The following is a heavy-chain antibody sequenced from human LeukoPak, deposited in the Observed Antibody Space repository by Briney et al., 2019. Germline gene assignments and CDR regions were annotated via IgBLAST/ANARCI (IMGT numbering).Heavy chain of an antibody. Sequence: SETLSLTCTVSGGSISSSSYYWGWIRQPPGKGLEWIGSIYYSGSTYYNPSLKSRVTISVDTSKNQFSLQLNSVTPEDTAVYYCARGYDSSGYYYPDAFDIWGQGTMVTVSS. V-gene: IGHV4-39*07. CDR2: IYYSGST. CDR3: ARGYDSSGYYYPDAFDI. CDR1: GGSISSSSYY. D-gene: IGHD3-22*01. J-gene: IGHJ3*02.